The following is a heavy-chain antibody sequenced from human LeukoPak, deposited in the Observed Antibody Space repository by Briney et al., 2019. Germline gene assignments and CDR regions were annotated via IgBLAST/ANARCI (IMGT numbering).Heavy chain of an antibody. J-gene: IGHJ2*01. D-gene: IGHD2-21*01. CDR3: ARGVGPPAYCGGDCFSGYFDL. CDR2: INPSGGST. Sequence: ASVKVPCKASGYTFTSYYMHWVRQAPGQGLEWMGIINPSGGSTSYAQKFQARVTMTRDTSTSTVYMELSSLRSEDTAVYYCARGVGPPAYCGGDCFSGYFDLWGRGTLVTVSS. CDR1: GYTFTSYY. V-gene: IGHV1-46*03.